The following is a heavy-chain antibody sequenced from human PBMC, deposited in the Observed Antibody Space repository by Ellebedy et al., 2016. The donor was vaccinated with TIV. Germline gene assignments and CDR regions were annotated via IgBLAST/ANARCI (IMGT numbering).Heavy chain of an antibody. J-gene: IGHJ6*02. D-gene: IGHD3-10*01. CDR1: RYTFTTYD. CDR3: ATAVGFGEPPGRYYGMDV. CDR2: MNPNSGNT. V-gene: IGHV1-8*01. Sequence: AASVKVSCKASRYTFTTYDINWVRQATGQGLEWMGWMNPNSGNTDYAQKFQDRVTITRDISTSTAYMEVSSLRSEDTAVYYCATAVGFGEPPGRYYGMDVWGQGTTVTV.